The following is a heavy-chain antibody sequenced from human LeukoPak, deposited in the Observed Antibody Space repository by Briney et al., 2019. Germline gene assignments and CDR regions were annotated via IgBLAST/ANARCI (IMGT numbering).Heavy chain of an antibody. CDR2: INSDGSST. V-gene: IGHV3-74*01. D-gene: IGHD6-19*01. Sequence: GGSLRLSCAASGFTFSSYWMHWVRQAPGKGLVWVSRINSDGSSTSYADSVKGRFTIPRDNAKNTLYLQMNSLRAEDTAVYYCATETEQWLVLQLDYWGQGTLVTVSS. J-gene: IGHJ4*02. CDR1: GFTFSSYW. CDR3: ATETEQWLVLQLDY.